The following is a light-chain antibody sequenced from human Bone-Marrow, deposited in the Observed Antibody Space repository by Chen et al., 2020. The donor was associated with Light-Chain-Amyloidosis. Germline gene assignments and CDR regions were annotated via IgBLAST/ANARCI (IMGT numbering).Light chain of an antibody. Sequence: NFMLTHPPSVSESPGKTVIISCPRSSGSMATNYVQWYQQRPGSAPTTVIYEDEQRPSGVPDRFSGSSDRSSNSASLTISGLKAEDEADYYCQSYQGSSQGVFGGGTKLTVL. J-gene: IGLJ3*02. CDR2: EDE. V-gene: IGLV6-57*03. CDR1: SGSMATNY. CDR3: QSYQGSSQGV.